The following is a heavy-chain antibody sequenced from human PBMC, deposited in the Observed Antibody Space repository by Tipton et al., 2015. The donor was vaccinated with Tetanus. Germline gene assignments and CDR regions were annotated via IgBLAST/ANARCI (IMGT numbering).Heavy chain of an antibody. CDR1: GFTFSSYS. Sequence: SLRLSCAASGFTFSSYSMNWVRQAPGRGLEWVSSISSSSSYIYYADSVKGRFTISRDNAKNSLYLQMNSLRAEDTAVYYCARDPRYCSGGSCYSGYYYYYGMDVWGQGTTVTVSS. D-gene: IGHD2-15*01. CDR2: ISSSSSYI. V-gene: IGHV3-21*01. J-gene: IGHJ6*02. CDR3: ARDPRYCSGGSCYSGYYYYYGMDV.